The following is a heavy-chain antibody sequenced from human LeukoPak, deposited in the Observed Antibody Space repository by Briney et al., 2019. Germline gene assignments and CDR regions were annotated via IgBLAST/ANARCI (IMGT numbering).Heavy chain of an antibody. J-gene: IGHJ4*02. V-gene: IGHV3-23*01. CDR2: ISGSGGST. D-gene: IGHD1-26*01. CDR3: ANYYRRGDY. CDR1: GFTFSDYY. Sequence: PGGSLRLSCAASGFTFSDYYMSWIRQAPGKGLEWVSAISGSGGSTYYADSVKGRFTISRDNSKNTLYLQMNSLRAEDTAVYYCANYYRRGDYWGQGTLVTVSS.